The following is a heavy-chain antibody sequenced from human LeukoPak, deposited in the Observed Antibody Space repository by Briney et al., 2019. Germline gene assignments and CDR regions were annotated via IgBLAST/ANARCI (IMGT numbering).Heavy chain of an antibody. V-gene: IGHV4-4*07. CDR1: GGSISSYY. Sequence: SETLSLTCTVSGGSISSYYWSWIRQPAGKGLEWIGRIYTSGSTNYNPSLKSRVTMSVDTSKNQFSLKLSSVTAADTAVYYRARDGHYYDSSGYYHFDYWGQGTLVTVSS. CDR3: ARDGHYYDSSGYYHFDY. D-gene: IGHD3-22*01. J-gene: IGHJ4*02. CDR2: IYTSGST.